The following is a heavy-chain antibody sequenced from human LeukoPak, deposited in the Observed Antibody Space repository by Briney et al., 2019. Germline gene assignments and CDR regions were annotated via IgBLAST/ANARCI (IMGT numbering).Heavy chain of an antibody. D-gene: IGHD1-7*01. Sequence: ASVKVSCKASGGSLSSSAISWVRQAPGQGLEWMGGIIPAFGTIKYAQKFQGRVTIAADESTSTAYMELSSLRSEDTAVYYCARGAGTATTNHYYYGMDVWGRGTTVTVSS. V-gene: IGHV1-69*13. CDR1: GGSLSSSA. J-gene: IGHJ6*02. CDR3: ARGAGTATTNHYYYGMDV. CDR2: IIPAFGTI.